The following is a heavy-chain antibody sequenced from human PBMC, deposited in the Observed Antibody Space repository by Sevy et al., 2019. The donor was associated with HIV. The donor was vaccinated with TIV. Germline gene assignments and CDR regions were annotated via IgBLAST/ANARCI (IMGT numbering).Heavy chain of an antibody. J-gene: IGHJ4*02. D-gene: IGHD3-22*01. Sequence: GEPLKISFRALGTGFPPNWTGGVAQIPGKGLEGMGIANPRDSVTRYSPSFQGHVTISADKSISTAYLQWSSLKASDTAMYYCARLSSSGYEYWGQGTLVTVSS. V-gene: IGHV5-51*01. CDR1: GTGFPPNW. CDR3: ARLSSSGYEY. CDR2: ANPRDSVT.